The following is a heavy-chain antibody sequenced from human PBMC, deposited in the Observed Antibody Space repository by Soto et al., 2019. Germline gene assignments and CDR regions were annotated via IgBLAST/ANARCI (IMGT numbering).Heavy chain of an antibody. CDR2: IYWDDVK. V-gene: IGHV2-5*02. Sequence: QITLKESGPTLVKPTQTLTLTCTLSGFSLSTSGVGVGWIRQSPGKALEWLAVIYWDDVKHYSPSLERRLTITKDTSESEVVLTMSNMDPVDTATYYCAREGSGDYARDYWGQGIVVTVSS. CDR3: AREGSGDYARDY. J-gene: IGHJ4*02. D-gene: IGHD4-17*01. CDR1: GFSLSTSGVG.